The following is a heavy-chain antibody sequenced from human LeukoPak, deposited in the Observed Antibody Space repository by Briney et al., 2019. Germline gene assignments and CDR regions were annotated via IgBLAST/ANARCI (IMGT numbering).Heavy chain of an antibody. CDR1: GDSVSSNSVA. V-gene: IGHV6-1*01. Sequence: SQTLSLTCAISGDSVSSNSVAWNWIRQSPSRGLEWLARTYYRSKWYNDYAVSVNSRITISPDTSKNQFSLQLYSVTPEDTAVYYCARDHTLTPYGNWFDPWGQGALVTVSS. CDR2: TYYRSKWYN. D-gene: IGHD3-9*01. J-gene: IGHJ5*02. CDR3: ARDHTLTPYGNWFDP.